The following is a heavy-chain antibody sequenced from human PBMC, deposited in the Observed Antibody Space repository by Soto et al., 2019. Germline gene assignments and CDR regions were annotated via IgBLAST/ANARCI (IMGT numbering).Heavy chain of an antibody. CDR2: ISSSSSYI. Sequence: GGSLRLSCAASGFTFSSYSMNWVRQAPGKGLEWVSSISSSSSYIYYADSVKGRFTISRDNAKNSLYLQMNSLRAEDTAVYYCARDRPAGATTAFDYWGQGTLVTVSS. D-gene: IGHD1-26*01. CDR1: GFTFSSYS. J-gene: IGHJ4*02. V-gene: IGHV3-21*01. CDR3: ARDRPAGATTAFDY.